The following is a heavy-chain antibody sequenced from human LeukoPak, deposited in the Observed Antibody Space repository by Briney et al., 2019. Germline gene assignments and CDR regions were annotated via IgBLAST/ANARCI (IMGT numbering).Heavy chain of an antibody. V-gene: IGHV1-8*01. CDR2: MNPNSGNT. D-gene: IGHD3-22*01. CDR1: GYTFTSYD. Sequence: ASVKVSCKASGYTFTSYDINWVRQATGQGLEWMGWMNPNSGNTGYAQKFQGRVTMTRNTSISTAYMELSSLRSEDTAVYYCARLYYDSSGYPQDAFDIWGQRTMVTVSS. CDR3: ARLYYDSSGYPQDAFDI. J-gene: IGHJ3*02.